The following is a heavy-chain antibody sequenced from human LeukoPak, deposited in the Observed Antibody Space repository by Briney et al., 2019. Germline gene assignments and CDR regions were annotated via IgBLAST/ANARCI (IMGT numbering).Heavy chain of an antibody. Sequence: GASVKVSCKASGYTFTSYDINWVRQATGQGLEWMGWMNPNSGNTGYAQKFQGRVTMTRNTSISTAYMELSSLRSEDTAVHYCAIGKSHYDFRFDYWGQGTLVTVPS. D-gene: IGHD3-3*01. CDR2: MNPNSGNT. CDR1: GYTFTSYD. V-gene: IGHV1-8*01. J-gene: IGHJ4*02. CDR3: AIGKSHYDFRFDY.